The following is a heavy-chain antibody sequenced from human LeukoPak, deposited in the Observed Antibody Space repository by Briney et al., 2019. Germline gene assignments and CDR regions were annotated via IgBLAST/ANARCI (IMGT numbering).Heavy chain of an antibody. CDR2: IYSNGIT. Sequence: PSETLSLTCTVSGGSIFGHYFNWIRQAPGKGLEWIGYIYSNGITSYNPYLRSRGTMSIATSRSQFSLRRTSVTAADTAIYYCARRAYYDTSGYSPASGYFDLWGRGTLVTVSS. D-gene: IGHD3-22*01. J-gene: IGHJ2*01. CDR3: ARRAYYDTSGYSPASGYFDL. CDR1: GGSIFGHY. V-gene: IGHV4-4*08.